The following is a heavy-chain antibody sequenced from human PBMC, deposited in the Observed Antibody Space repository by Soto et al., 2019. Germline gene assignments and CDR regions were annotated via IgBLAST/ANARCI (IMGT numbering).Heavy chain of an antibody. CDR2: ISGSGGST. Sequence: EVQLLESGGGLVQPGGSLRLSCAASGFIFSSFAMRWVRQAPGKGLEWVLAISGSGGSTYYADSVKGRFTISRDNSKNTVYLQMNSLRAEDTAVYYCVKEEKWYESADWGQGTLVAVSS. CDR3: VKEEKWYESAD. V-gene: IGHV3-23*01. CDR1: GFIFSSFA. J-gene: IGHJ4*02. D-gene: IGHD2-8*01.